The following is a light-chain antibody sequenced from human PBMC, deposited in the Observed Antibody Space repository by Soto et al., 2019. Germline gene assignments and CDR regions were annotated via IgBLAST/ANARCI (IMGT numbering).Light chain of an antibody. CDR2: SAS. Sequence: DIQMTQSPSSVSASVGDRFTITCRASQGINKWLAWYQQKPGTAPKLLIYSASSLQSGVPSRFSGSGSGTDFTLTISSLQPEDFSTYYCQQANTFELTFGGGTKVDIK. CDR3: QQANTFELT. CDR1: QGINKW. V-gene: IGKV1-12*01. J-gene: IGKJ4*01.